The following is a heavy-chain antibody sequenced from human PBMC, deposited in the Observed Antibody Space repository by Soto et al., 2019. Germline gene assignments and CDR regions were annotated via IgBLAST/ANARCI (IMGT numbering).Heavy chain of an antibody. CDR3: ARQGLPKGNYYYYGMDV. J-gene: IGHJ6*02. Sequence: GESLKISCKGSGYSFTSYWIGWVRQMPGKGLEWMGIIYPGDSDTRYSPSSQGQVTISADKSISTAYLQWSSLKASDTAMYYCARQGLPKGNYYYYGMDVWGQGTTVTVSS. V-gene: IGHV5-51*01. CDR1: GYSFTSYW. D-gene: IGHD2-2*01. CDR2: IYPGDSDT.